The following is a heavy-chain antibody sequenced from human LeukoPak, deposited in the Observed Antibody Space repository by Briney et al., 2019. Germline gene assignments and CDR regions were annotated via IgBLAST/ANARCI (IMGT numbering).Heavy chain of an antibody. D-gene: IGHD6-6*01. CDR1: GYSFTSHW. J-gene: IGHJ3*02. Sequence: GESLKISCKGSGYSFTSHWIGWVRQMPGKGLEWMGIIYPGDSDTRYSPSFQGQVTISADKSISTAYLQWSSLKASDTAMYYCARRGISSSSSDAFDIWGQGTMVTVSS. V-gene: IGHV5-51*01. CDR3: ARRGISSSSSDAFDI. CDR2: IYPGDSDT.